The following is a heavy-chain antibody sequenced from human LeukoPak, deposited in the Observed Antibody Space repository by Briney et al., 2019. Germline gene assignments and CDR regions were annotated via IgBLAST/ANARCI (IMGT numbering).Heavy chain of an antibody. D-gene: IGHD4-17*01. CDR2: ISAYNGNT. V-gene: IGHV1-18*01. CDR3: ARDRLGGDLTGESLY. J-gene: IGHJ4*02. Sequence: GPSVTVSCKASGYPFDNFGLTWVRQAPGQGLEWMGWISAYNGNTHYAQKFRGRLTMTTDTSTTTAYLELRSLKSDDTAVYYCARDRLGGDLTGESLYWGQGTLVTVSS. CDR1: GYPFDNFG.